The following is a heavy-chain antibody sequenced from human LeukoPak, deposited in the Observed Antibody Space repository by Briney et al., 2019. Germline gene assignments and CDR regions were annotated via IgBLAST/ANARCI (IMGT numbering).Heavy chain of an antibody. CDR2: INSDGSIT. Sequence: GGSLRLSCAASGFTFSRNWMHWARQAPGKGPVWVSRINSDGSITNYADSVKGRFTISRDNAKNTLYLQMSSLRAEDTAVYYCAKIDAYWGQGTLVTVSS. CDR3: AKIDAY. V-gene: IGHV3-74*01. J-gene: IGHJ4*02. CDR1: GFTFSRNW.